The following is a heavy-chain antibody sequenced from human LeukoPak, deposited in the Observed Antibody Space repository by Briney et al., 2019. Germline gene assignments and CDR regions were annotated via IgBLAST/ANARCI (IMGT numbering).Heavy chain of an antibody. D-gene: IGHD5-18*01. CDR3: ARDRGYSYVQDAFDI. Sequence: SVKVSCKASGGTFSSYAISWVRQAPGQGLEWMGRIIPIFGTANYAQKFQGRVTITTDESTRTDYMELSRLRSEDTAVYYCARDRGYSYVQDAFDIWGQGTMVTVSS. V-gene: IGHV1-69*05. CDR1: GGTFSSYA. CDR2: IIPIFGTA. J-gene: IGHJ3*02.